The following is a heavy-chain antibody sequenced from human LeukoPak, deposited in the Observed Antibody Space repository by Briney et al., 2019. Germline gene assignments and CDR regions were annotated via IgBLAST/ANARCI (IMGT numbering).Heavy chain of an antibody. D-gene: IGHD2-15*01. CDR3: ARADLEDIVVVVAAPFDY. Sequence: PSETLSLTCTVSGGSISSSSYYWGWIRQPPGKGLEWIGSIYYSGSTYYNPSLKSRVTISVDTSKNQFSLKLSSVTAADTAVYYCARADLEDIVVVVAAPFDYRGQGTLVTVSS. CDR1: GGSISSSSYY. V-gene: IGHV4-39*01. J-gene: IGHJ4*02. CDR2: IYYSGST.